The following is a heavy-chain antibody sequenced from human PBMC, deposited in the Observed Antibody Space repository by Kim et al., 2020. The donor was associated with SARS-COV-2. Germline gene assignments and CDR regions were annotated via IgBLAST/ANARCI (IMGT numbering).Heavy chain of an antibody. CDR2: ISSNNKNI. CDR1: GFSFDSYS. J-gene: IGHJ3*01. V-gene: IGHV3-21*01. CDR3: ARYGVGSYGGNYRDAFDF. Sequence: GGSLRLSCAAYGFSFDSYSMNWVRQAPGKGLDWVASISSNNKNIHYADSVKGRFIVSRDNVGNSLFLQMNSLKAEDTALYYCARYGVGSYGGNYRDAFDFWGLGAMVTVSS. D-gene: IGHD3-16*01.